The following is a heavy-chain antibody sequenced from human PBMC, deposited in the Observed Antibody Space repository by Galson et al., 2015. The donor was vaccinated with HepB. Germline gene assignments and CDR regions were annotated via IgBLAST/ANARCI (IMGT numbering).Heavy chain of an antibody. Sequence: SLRLSCAASGFTFDDYTMHWVRLPPGKGLEWVSLISWDGGSTSYATSVKGRFTISRDNSKNSLYLQMNSLRTEDTALYYCARGPPDFWSGLDYWGQGSPVTVSS. CDR2: ISWDGGST. J-gene: IGHJ4*02. CDR3: ARGPPDFWSGLDY. CDR1: GFTFDDYT. V-gene: IGHV3-43*01. D-gene: IGHD3-3*01.